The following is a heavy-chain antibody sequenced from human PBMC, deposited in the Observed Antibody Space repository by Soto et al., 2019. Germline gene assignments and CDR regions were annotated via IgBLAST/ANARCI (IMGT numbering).Heavy chain of an antibody. D-gene: IGHD2-15*01. V-gene: IGHV1-2*02. CDR3: ARYGPYCSGGSCYSSLPENWFDP. Sequence: GASVKVSCKASGYTFTGYYMHWVRQAPGQGLEWMGWINPNSGGTNYAQKFQGRVTMTRDTSISTAYMELSRLRSDDTAVYYCARYGPYCSGGSCYSSLPENWFDPWGQGTLVTVSS. J-gene: IGHJ5*02. CDR1: GYTFTGYY. CDR2: INPNSGGT.